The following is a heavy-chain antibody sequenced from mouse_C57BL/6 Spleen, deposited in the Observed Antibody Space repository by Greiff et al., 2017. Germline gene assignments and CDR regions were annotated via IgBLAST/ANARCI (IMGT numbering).Heavy chain of an antibody. D-gene: IGHD1-1*01. CDR1: GFNFKDYY. V-gene: IGHV14-1*01. Sequence: VQLQQSGAELVRPGASVKLSCTASGFNFKDYYMHWVKQRPEQGLEWIGRIDPEDGDTEYAPKFQGKATMTADTSSNTAYLQLSSLTSEDTAVYYCTRITTVVATYWYFGVWGTGTTVTVSS. CDR3: TRITTVVATYWYFGV. CDR2: IDPEDGDT. J-gene: IGHJ1*03.